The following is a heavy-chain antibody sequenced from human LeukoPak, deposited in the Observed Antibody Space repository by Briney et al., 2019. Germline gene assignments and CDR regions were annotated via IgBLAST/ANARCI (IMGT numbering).Heavy chain of an antibody. CDR2: IWYDGSDK. CDR1: GFTFSSYG. V-gene: IGHV3-33*01. CDR3: ARGANWYVSH. D-gene: IGHD1-1*01. Sequence: QSGGSLRLSCAASGFTFSSYGMHWVRQAPGKGLEWVAVIWYDGSDKYYADSVKGRFTISRDNAKNSLYLQMNSLRAEDTAVYYCARGANWYVSHWGQGTLVTVSS. J-gene: IGHJ4*02.